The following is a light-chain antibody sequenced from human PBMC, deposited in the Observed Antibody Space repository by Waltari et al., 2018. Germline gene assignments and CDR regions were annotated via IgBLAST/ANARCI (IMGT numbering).Light chain of an antibody. CDR3: QQYGSSPLT. CDR2: DAS. Sequence: EIVLTQSPGTLSLSPGERATLSCRASQCVSSGYLAWYQQKPGQPPRLLIYDASRRATGIPDRFSGSGSGTDFTLTISRLEPEDFAVYNCQQYGSSPLTFGGGTKVEIK. CDR1: QCVSSGY. J-gene: IGKJ4*01. V-gene: IGKV3-20*01.